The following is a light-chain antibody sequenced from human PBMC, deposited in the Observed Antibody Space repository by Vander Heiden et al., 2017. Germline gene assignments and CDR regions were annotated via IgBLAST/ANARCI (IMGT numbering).Light chain of an antibody. V-gene: IGKV3-15*01. CDR1: QSVRSN. Sequence: EIVMTQSPATLSVSPGERATLSCWASQSVRSNLAWYQQKPGHPPRLLIYGASTRATGIPARFSGSGSGTEFTLTISSLQSEDFAVYYCQQYNNWPPLYTFGQGTKLEIK. CDR2: GAS. J-gene: IGKJ2*01. CDR3: QQYNNWPPLYT.